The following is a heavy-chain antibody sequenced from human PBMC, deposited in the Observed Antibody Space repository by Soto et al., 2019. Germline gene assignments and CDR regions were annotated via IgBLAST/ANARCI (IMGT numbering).Heavy chain of an antibody. CDR2: INHSGST. J-gene: IGHJ6*02. Sequence: GNPGLTCAVYGGSFGGYYSSWMGQPAGKGLEWIGEINHSGSTNSNPSLKSRVTISVDTSKNQLSLKLSYVTAADTAVYYCARARAVAGSGGYYYYAMDVGGQGATLP. CDR1: GGSFGGYY. V-gene: IGHV4-34*01. CDR3: ARARAVAGSGGYYYYAMDV. D-gene: IGHD6-19*01.